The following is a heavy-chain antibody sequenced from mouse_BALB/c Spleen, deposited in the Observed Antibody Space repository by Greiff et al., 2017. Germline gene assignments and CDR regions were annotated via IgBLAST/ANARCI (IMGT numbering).Heavy chain of an antibody. J-gene: IGHJ4*01. D-gene: IGHD2-3*01. CDR3: ARPYDGCYAMDY. Sequence: DVMLVESGGGLVQPGGSLKLSCAASGFTFSSYTMSWVRQTPEKRLEWVAYISNGGGSTYYPDTVKGRFTISRDNAKNTLYLQMSSLKSEDTAMYYCARPYDGCYAMDYWGQGTSVTVSS. CDR2: ISNGGGST. CDR1: GFTFSSYT. V-gene: IGHV5-12-2*01.